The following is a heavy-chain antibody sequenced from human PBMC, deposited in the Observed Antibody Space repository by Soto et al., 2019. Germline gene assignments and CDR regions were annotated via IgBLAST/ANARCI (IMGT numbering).Heavy chain of an antibody. CDR1: GGSFSGYY. D-gene: IGHD3-10*01. J-gene: IGHJ6*03. Sequence: PSETLSLTCAVYGGSFSGYYWSWIRQPPGKGLEWIGEINHSGSTNYNPSLKSRVTISVDTSKNQFSLKLSSVTAADTAVYYCARGPRITMVRGTTYYYYYYYMDVWGKGTTVTVSS. V-gene: IGHV4-34*01. CDR3: ARGPRITMVRGTTYYYYYYYMDV. CDR2: INHSGST.